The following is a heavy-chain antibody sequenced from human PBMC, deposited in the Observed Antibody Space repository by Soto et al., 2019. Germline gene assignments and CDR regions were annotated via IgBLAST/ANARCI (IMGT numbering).Heavy chain of an antibody. D-gene: IGHD5-18*01. CDR1: GYSFTSYW. Sequence: EVQLVQSGAEVKKPGESLRISCKGSGYSFTSYWISWVRQMPGKGLEWMGRIDPSDSYTNYSPSFQGHVTISADKSISTAYLQWSSLKASDTAMYYCARQDGYSYGSGWFDPWGQGTLVTVSS. J-gene: IGHJ5*02. CDR3: ARQDGYSYGSGWFDP. CDR2: IDPSDSYT. V-gene: IGHV5-10-1*03.